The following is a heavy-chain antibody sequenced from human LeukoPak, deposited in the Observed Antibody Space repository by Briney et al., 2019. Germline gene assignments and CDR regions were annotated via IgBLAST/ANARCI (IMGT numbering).Heavy chain of an antibody. J-gene: IGHJ4*02. CDR2: IYASGST. D-gene: IGHD6-13*01. V-gene: IGHV4-61*02. Sequence: PSETLSLTCTVSGGSISSGSYYWSWLRQPAGMGLKWIGRIYASGSTNYNPSLKSRVTISVDTSKNQFSLKLSSVTAADAAVYYCARGVAPSIAAAGTILSFDYWGQGTLVTVSS. CDR1: GGSISSGSYY. CDR3: ARGVAPSIAAAGTILSFDY.